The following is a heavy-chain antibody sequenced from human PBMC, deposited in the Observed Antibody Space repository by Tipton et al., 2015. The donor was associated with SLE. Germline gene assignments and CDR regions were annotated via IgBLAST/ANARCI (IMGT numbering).Heavy chain of an antibody. CDR2: IWYDGSNK. V-gene: IGHV3-33*01. CDR1: GFTFSSYG. CDR3: ARVDWNYAFDY. Sequence: RSLRLSCAASGFTFSSYGMHWVRQAPGKGLEWVAVIWYDGSNKYYADSVKGRFTISRDNSKNTLYLQMNSLRAEDTAVYYCARVDWNYAFDYWGQGTLVTVSS. D-gene: IGHD1-7*01. J-gene: IGHJ4*02.